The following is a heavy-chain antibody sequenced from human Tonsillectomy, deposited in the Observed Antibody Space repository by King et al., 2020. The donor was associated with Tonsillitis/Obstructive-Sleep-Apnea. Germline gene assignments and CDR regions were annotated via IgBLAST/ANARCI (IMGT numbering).Heavy chain of an antibody. V-gene: IGHV3-74*01. CDR1: GFTFSSYW. D-gene: IGHD2-2*01. CDR2: VKRDGSSS. J-gene: IGHJ6*03. Sequence: VQLVESGGGLVQPRGSLRLSCVASGFTFSSYWMHWVRQAPGKGLVWVSRVKRDGSSSSYADSVEGRFTISRNNAKNTVYVQMKSLRAEDAAVYYCARETSEGPAAIRYYYYMDVWGKGTTVIVSS. CDR3: ARETSEGPAAIRYYYYMDV.